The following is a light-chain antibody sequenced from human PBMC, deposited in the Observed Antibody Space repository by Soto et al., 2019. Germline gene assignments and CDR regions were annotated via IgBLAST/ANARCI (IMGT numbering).Light chain of an antibody. J-gene: IGLJ2*01. CDR1: SSDVGSYNL. CDR2: EGS. V-gene: IGLV2-23*01. Sequence: QSALTQPASVSGSPGQSITISCTGTSSDVGSYNLVSWYQQHPGKAPKLMIYEGSKRPSGVSNRFSGSKSGNTSSLTISGLQAEDEADYYCCSYACSSTLVFGGGTKLTFL. CDR3: CSYACSSTLV.